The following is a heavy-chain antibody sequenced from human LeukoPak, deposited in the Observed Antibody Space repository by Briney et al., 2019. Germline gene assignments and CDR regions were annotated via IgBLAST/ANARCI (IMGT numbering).Heavy chain of an antibody. Sequence: PSETLSLTCAVYGGSFSGYYWSWIRQPPGKGLEWIGEINHSGSTNYNPSLKSRVTISVDTSKNQFSLKLSSVTAADTAVYYCARGEWELRQFDYWGQGTLVTVSS. J-gene: IGHJ4*02. CDR2: INHSGST. D-gene: IGHD1-26*01. CDR3: ARGEWELRQFDY. CDR1: GGSFSGYY. V-gene: IGHV4-34*01.